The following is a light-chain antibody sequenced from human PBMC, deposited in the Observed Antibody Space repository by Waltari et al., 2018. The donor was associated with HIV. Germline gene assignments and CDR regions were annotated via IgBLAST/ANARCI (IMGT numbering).Light chain of an antibody. CDR1: SADIGTNT. CDR2: NDN. CDR3: AAWDGGLRGWV. V-gene: IGLV1-44*01. Sequence: QSVLTQSPSASGMSGQGVTISCSGSSADIGTNTVNWYQQLPGTAPKLLISNDNHRPSGVPARFSGSKSGTSASLAISGLQFEDEADYYCAAWDGGLRGWVFGGGTKLTVL. J-gene: IGLJ3*02.